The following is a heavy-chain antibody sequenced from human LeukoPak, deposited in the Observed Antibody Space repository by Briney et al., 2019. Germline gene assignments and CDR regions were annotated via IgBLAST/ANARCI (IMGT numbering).Heavy chain of an antibody. J-gene: IGHJ5*02. CDR3: ARGGTIAAPENWFDP. CDR2: IYPGDSDT. V-gene: IGHV5-51*01. CDR1: GYNFPSYW. Sequence: GESLKISCKSSGYNFPSYWIGWVRQMPGKGLEWMGIIYPGDSDTRYSPSFQGQVTISADKSISTAYLQWSSLKASDTAMYYCARGGTIAAPENWFDPWGQGTLVTVSS. D-gene: IGHD6-6*01.